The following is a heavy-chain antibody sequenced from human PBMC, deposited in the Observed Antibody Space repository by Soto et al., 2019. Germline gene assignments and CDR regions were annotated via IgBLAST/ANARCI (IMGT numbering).Heavy chain of an antibody. J-gene: IGHJ4*02. CDR1: GFTFNRYG. D-gene: IGHD4-17*01. CDR3: ANQFTVTASYYFDY. CDR2: ISYDGSNK. V-gene: IGHV3-30*18. Sequence: PGGSLRLSCAASGFTFNRYGMHWVRQTPGKGLEWVAVISYDGSNKFYADSVKGRFTISRDNSKNTLYLQMNSLRAEDTAVYYCANQFTVTASYYFDYWGQGTLVTVSS.